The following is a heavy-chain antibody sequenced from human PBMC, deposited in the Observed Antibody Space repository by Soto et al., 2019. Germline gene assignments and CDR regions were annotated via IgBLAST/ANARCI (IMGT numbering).Heavy chain of an antibody. CDR1: GGSINSYY. D-gene: IGHD3-10*01. J-gene: IGHJ1*01. Sequence: PSETLSLTCTVSGGSINSYYWSWIRQSQGKGLEWIAYIYYNGNTNYNPSLMSRVTLSVDTSKNQFSLSLTSVTAADTAMYYCARHDPRGYFPHWGQGTLVPVSS. CDR2: IYYNGNT. V-gene: IGHV4-59*08. CDR3: ARHDPRGYFPH.